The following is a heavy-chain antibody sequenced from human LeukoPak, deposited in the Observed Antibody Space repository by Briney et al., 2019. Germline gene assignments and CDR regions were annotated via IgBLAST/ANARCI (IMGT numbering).Heavy chain of an antibody. V-gene: IGHV1-18*04. CDR2: ISAYNGNT. J-gene: IGHJ5*02. CDR1: GYIFTNYG. CDR3: ARLPTIAAPAWTYQPFDP. Sequence: ASVKVSCKTSGYIFTNYGINWVRQAPGQGLEWMGWISAYNGNTKYAQKLQGRVTMTTDTSTSTANMELRSLRSDDTAVYYCARLPTIAAPAWTYQPFDPWGQGTLVTVSS. D-gene: IGHD6-13*01.